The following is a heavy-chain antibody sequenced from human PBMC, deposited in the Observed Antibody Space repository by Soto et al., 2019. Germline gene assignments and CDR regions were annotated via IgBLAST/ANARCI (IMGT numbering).Heavy chain of an antibody. Sequence: SETLSLTCTVSGGSVRNYFWSWIRQPPGKGLEWIGYIYYTGTTSYSPSLKSRVTMSLDSSESQFSLKLTSVTAADTAVYYCARHKGGHSSSLDAWGQGTQVTVSS. D-gene: IGHD6-13*01. V-gene: IGHV4-59*08. CDR3: ARHKGGHSSSLDA. J-gene: IGHJ5*02. CDR2: IYYTGTT. CDR1: GGSVRNYF.